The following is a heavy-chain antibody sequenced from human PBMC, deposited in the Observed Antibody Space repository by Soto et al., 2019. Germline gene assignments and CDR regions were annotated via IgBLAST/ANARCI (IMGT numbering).Heavy chain of an antibody. CDR2: IIPIFGTA. V-gene: IGHV1-69*12. D-gene: IGHD3-10*01. J-gene: IGHJ6*02. CDR3: ARPLWFGELPPDGDYYYGMDV. Sequence: QVQLVQSGAEVKKPGSSVKVSCKASGGTFSSYAISWVRQAPGQGLEWMGGIIPIFGTANYAQKFQGRVTITADESTSTAYMELSSLGSEDTAVYYCARPLWFGELPPDGDYYYGMDVWGQGTTVTVSS. CDR1: GGTFSSYA.